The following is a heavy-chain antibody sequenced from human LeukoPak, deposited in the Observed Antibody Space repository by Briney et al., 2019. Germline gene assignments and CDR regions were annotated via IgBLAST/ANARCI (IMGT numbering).Heavy chain of an antibody. J-gene: IGHJ3*02. CDR1: GFTVSSNY. CDR3: AKVSPANDAFDI. Sequence: GGSLRLSCAASGFTVSSNYMSWVRQAPGKGLEWVSVIYSGGSTYYADSVKGRFTISRDNSKNTLYLQMNSLRAEDTAVYYCAKVSPANDAFDIWGPGTMVTVSS. CDR2: IYSGGST. D-gene: IGHD2/OR15-2a*01. V-gene: IGHV3-53*01.